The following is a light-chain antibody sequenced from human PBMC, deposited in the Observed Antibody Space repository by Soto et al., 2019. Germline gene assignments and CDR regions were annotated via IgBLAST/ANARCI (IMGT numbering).Light chain of an antibody. J-gene: IGKJ5*01. Sequence: EIVMTQSPGTLSVSPGETATLSCRASQVLGTNLAWYQQKPGQAPTLLIYGIYIRATGVPVRFTGSGSGTGFTLTITRLQSGDFATYYCQQYNYWPPITFGQGTRLEIK. CDR2: GIY. CDR3: QQYNYWPPIT. V-gene: IGKV3-15*01. CDR1: QVLGTN.